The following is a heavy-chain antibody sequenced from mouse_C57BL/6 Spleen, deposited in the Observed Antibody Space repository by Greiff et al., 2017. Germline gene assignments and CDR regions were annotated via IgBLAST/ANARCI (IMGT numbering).Heavy chain of an antibody. CDR3: AGSELGEFGY. CDR1: GYTFTSYW. CDR2: IDPSDSYT. V-gene: IGHV1-69*01. D-gene: IGHD4-1*01. Sequence: QVQLQQPGAELVMPGASVKLSCKASGYTFTSYWMHWVKQRPGQGLEWIGEIDPSDSYTNYNQKFKGKSTLTVDKSSSTAYMQLSSLASEDSAVSYCAGSELGEFGYWGQGTLVTVSA. J-gene: IGHJ3*01.